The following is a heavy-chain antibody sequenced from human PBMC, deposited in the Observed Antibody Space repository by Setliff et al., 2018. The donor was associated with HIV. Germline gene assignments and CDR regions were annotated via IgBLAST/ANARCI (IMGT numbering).Heavy chain of an antibody. CDR1: GFAFSTFD. V-gene: IGHV3-23*01. D-gene: IGHD1-26*01. CDR2: VGVGGGAT. J-gene: IGHJ4*02. CDR3: AKDRSGSYSFARD. Sequence: PGGSLRLSCAASGFAFSTFDMNWVRQAPGKGLEWVSAVGVGGGATYYADSVRGRFAVSRDDSKNTLYLEMSGLRAEDTAVYYCAKDRSGSYSFARDWGQGTLVTVSS.